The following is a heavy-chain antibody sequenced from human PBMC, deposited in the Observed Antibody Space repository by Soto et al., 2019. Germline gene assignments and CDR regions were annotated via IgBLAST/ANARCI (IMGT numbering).Heavy chain of an antibody. CDR3: AIGTDILLRPHAIDS. V-gene: IGHV3-21*01. CDR2: ISSSSSYI. D-gene: IGHD3-10*01. CDR1: GFTFSSYS. J-gene: IGHJ3*02. Sequence: PGGSLRLSCAASGFTFSSYSMNWVRQAPGKGLEWVSSISSSSSYIYYADSVKGRFTISRDNAKNSLYLQMNSLRAEDTAVYYCAIGTDILLRPHAIDSWGQGTMVSVSS.